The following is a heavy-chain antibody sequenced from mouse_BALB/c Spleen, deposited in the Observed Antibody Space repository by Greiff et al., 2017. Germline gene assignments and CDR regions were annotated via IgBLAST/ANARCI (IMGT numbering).Heavy chain of an antibody. J-gene: IGHJ3*01. V-gene: IGHV1-5*01. CDR2: IYPGNSDT. CDR1: GYTFTSYW. CDR3: TRSGNGNFAWFAY. Sequence: EVQLQQSGTVLARPGASVKMSCKASGYTFTSYWMHWVKQRPGQGLEWIGAIYPGNSDTSYNQKFKGKAKLTAVTSTSTAYMELSSLTNEDSAVYYCTRSGNGNFAWFAYWGQGTLVTVSA. D-gene: IGHD2-1*01.